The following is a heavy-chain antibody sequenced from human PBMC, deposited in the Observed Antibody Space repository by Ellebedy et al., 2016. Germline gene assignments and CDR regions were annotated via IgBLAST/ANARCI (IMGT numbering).Heavy chain of an antibody. CDR3: ATDSRAVAPGTYYGMDV. CDR1: GYTFTSYG. CDR2: IIPILGIA. Sequence: ASVKVSCKASGYTFTSYGISWVRQAPGQGLEWMGRIIPILGIANYAQKFQGRVTMTEDTSTDTAYMELSSLRSEDTAVYYCATDSRAVAPGTYYGMDVWGQGTTVTVSS. J-gene: IGHJ6*02. V-gene: IGHV1-69*04. D-gene: IGHD6-19*01.